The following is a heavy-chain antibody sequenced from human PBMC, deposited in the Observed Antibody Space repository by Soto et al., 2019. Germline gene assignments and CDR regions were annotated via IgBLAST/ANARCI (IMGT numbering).Heavy chain of an antibody. CDR3: ARGYGTSYGFGF. CDR1: GFSVSTNY. Sequence: PGGSLRLSCVASGFSVSTNYMTWVRQAPGMGLEWVSLIYSGGSTHYADSVKGRFTISRDNSKNTLYLQMNSLRAEDTAVYFCARGYGTSYGFGFWGQGTLVTVSS. D-gene: IGHD3-16*02. J-gene: IGHJ4*02. V-gene: IGHV3-53*01. CDR2: IYSGGST.